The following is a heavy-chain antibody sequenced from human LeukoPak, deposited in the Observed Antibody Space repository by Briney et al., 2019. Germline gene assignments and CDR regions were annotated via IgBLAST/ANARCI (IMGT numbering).Heavy chain of an antibody. CDR1: GYTFTSYG. CDR2: ISAYNGNT. V-gene: IGHV1-18*01. D-gene: IGHD4-17*01. CDR3: ARDYESPPQYGDPSYGFDY. J-gene: IGHJ4*02. Sequence: GASVKVSCKASGYTFTSYGISWVRQAPGQGLEWMGWISAYNGNTNYAQKLQGRVTMATDTSTSTAYMELRSLRSDDTAVYYCARDYESPPQYGDPSYGFDYWGQGTLVTVSS.